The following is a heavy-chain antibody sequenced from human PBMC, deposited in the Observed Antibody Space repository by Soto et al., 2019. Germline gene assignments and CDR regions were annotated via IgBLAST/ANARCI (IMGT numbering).Heavy chain of an antibody. Sequence: SETLSLTCTVSGASISSGDYFWSWIRQSPGKGLEWSGYIYDSGSSYYNPSLKSRGTMSLYTSNNQFSLKLRSLTSAYTSVYYCGPEAGYTYGTKNFVYWGPGTLVTVSS. V-gene: IGHV4-30-4*01. CDR2: IYDSGSS. D-gene: IGHD5-18*01. CDR3: GPEAGYTYGTKNFVY. CDR1: GASISSGDYF. J-gene: IGHJ4*02.